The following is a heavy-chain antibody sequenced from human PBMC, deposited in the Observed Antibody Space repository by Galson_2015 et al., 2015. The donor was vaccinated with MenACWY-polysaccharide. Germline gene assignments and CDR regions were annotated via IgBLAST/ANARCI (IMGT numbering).Heavy chain of an antibody. Sequence: SLRLSCAASGFTFTTYTINWVRQAPGQGLEWVPSISGTGTIYYADSVKGRFTISRDNAKNSLYLQMNSLRADDTAVYYCAKGRAPSTYYGMDVWGQGTTVTVSS. CDR2: ISGTGTI. CDR1: GFTFTTYT. CDR3: AKGRAPSTYYGMDV. V-gene: IGHV3-48*01. D-gene: IGHD2-2*01. J-gene: IGHJ6*02.